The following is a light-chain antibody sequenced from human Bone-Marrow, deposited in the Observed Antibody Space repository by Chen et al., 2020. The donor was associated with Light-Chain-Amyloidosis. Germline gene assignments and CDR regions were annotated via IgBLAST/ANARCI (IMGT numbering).Light chain of an antibody. V-gene: IGKV1-17*03. CDR3: LQHYTYPFT. CDR2: GAS. J-gene: IGKJ3*01. Sequence: DIQMTQSPSAVSASVGDRVTITCRATQGISKSLAWFQQKPGKVPERLIFGASNLQSGVPSRFSGSGSGTDFTLTISGLQPQDVATYYCLQHYTYPFTFGPGTQVNIK. CDR1: QGISKS.